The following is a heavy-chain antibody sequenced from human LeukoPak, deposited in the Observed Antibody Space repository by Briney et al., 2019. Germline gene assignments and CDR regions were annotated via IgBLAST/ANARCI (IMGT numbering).Heavy chain of an antibody. CDR3: ARSRGVVATKFDY. V-gene: IGHV4-59*08. CDR1: GGSISSYY. CDR2: IYYSGST. Sequence: SETLSLTCTVSGGSISSYYWSWIRQPPGKGLEWIGYIYYSGSTNYNPSLKSRVTISVDTSKNQFSLKLSSVTAADTAVYYYARSRGVVATKFDYWGQGTLVTVSS. J-gene: IGHJ4*02. D-gene: IGHD5-12*01.